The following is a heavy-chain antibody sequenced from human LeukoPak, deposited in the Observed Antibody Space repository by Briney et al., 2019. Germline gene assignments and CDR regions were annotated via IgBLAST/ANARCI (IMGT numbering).Heavy chain of an antibody. V-gene: IGHV3-48*03. Sequence: GGSLRLSCAASGFSFSSYEMNWVRQAPGKGLEGVSYISRSGRAIYYADSVKGRFTISRDNAKNSLYLQLNSLRAEDTAVYYCARSLLSAVVGLVDLWGQGTLVTVSS. CDR2: ISRSGRAI. CDR1: GFSFSSYE. CDR3: ARSLLSAVVGLVDL. D-gene: IGHD6-19*01. J-gene: IGHJ4*02.